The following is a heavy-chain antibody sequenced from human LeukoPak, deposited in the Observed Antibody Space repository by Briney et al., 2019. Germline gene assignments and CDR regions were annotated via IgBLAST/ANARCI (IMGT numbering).Heavy chain of an antibody. J-gene: IGHJ6*03. CDR3: ARGLDTYYYDSSGYYDSLSYYYMDV. Sequence: GGSLRLSCAASGFTFSSYWMSWVRQAPGKGLEWVANIKQDGSEKYYVDSVKGRFTISRDNAKNSLYLQMDSLRAEDTAVYYCARGLDTYYYDSSGYYDSLSYYYMDVWGKGTTVTISS. CDR1: GFTFSSYW. CDR2: IKQDGSEK. V-gene: IGHV3-7*01. D-gene: IGHD3-22*01.